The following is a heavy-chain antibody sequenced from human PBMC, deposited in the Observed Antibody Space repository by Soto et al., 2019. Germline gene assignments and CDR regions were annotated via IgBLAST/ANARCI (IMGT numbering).Heavy chain of an antibody. V-gene: IGHV3-48*03. CDR2: ISSSGSTI. J-gene: IGHJ5*02. Sequence: MRLSCAASGFTFSSYEMNWVRQAPGKGLEWVSYISSSGSTIYYADSVKGRFTISRDNAKNSLYLQMNSLRAEDTAVYYCARDPFGNYLPNWFDPWGQGTLVTVSS. CDR1: GFTFSSYE. D-gene: IGHD4-4*01. CDR3: ARDPFGNYLPNWFDP.